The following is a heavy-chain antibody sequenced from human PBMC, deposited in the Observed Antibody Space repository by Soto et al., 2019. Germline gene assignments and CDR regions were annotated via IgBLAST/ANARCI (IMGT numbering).Heavy chain of an antibody. J-gene: IGHJ4*02. CDR3: AGTRGYCSGGSCPTVVDY. CDR2: IYDSGST. D-gene: IGHD2-15*01. V-gene: IGHV4-59*01. CDR1: GGSISSYY. Sequence: SETLSLTCTVSGGSISSYYWSWIRQPPGKGLEWIGYIYDSGSTNYNPSLKSRVTISVDTSKNQFSLKLSSVTAADTAVYYCAGTRGYCSGGSCPTVVDYWGQGTLVTVS.